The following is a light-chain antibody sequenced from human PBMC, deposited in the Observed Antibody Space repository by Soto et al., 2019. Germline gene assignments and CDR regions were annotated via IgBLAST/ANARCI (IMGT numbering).Light chain of an antibody. CDR1: QDISNH. Sequence: DTQMTQSPSFLSASVGDRVTITCQASQDISNHLNWYQQKPGKAPKLLIYDASNLQTGVPSRFSGSGSATYFTFTISSLQPDDFATYYCQQNDNLPLTFGGGTKVELK. V-gene: IGKV1-33*01. J-gene: IGKJ4*01. CDR3: QQNDNLPLT. CDR2: DAS.